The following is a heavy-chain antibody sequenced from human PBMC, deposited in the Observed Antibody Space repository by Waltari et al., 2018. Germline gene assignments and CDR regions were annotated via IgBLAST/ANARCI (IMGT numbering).Heavy chain of an antibody. CDR2: IYYSGST. J-gene: IGHJ2*01. V-gene: IGHV4-30-4*08. D-gene: IGHD4-17*01. CDR1: GGSISSGDYY. CDR3: ARDCDYGDYDRYFDL. Sequence: QVQLQESGPGLVKPSQTLSLTCTVSGGSISSGDYYWSWIRQPPGKGLEWHGYIYYSGSTSYNPSLKSRVTRSVDTSKTQFSLKLSSVTAADTAVYYCARDCDYGDYDRYFDLWGRGTLVTVSS.